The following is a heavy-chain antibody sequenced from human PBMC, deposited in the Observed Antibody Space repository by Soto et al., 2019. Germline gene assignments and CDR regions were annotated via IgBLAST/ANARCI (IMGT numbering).Heavy chain of an antibody. Sequence: PGGSLRLSCAASGFTFSSYAMSWVRQAPGKGLEWVSAISGSGGSTYYADSVKGRFTISRDNSKNTLYLQMNSLRAEDTAVYYCAKGSEQLSYYYYGMDVWGQGTTVTVSS. V-gene: IGHV3-23*01. D-gene: IGHD6-6*01. J-gene: IGHJ6*02. CDR1: GFTFSSYA. CDR2: ISGSGGST. CDR3: AKGSEQLSYYYYGMDV.